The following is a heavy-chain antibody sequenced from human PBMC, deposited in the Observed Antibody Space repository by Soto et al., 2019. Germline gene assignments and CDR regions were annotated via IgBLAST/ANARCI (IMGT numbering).Heavy chain of an antibody. Sequence: GGSLRLSCAASGFTFSSYGMHWVRQAPGKGLEWVAVIWYDGSNKYYADSVKGRFTISRDNSKNTLYLQMNSLRAEDTAVYYCAGDYGDGGGLDYWGQGTLVTSPQ. CDR3: AGDYGDGGGLDY. J-gene: IGHJ4*02. CDR2: IWYDGSNK. V-gene: IGHV3-33*01. CDR1: GFTFSSYG. D-gene: IGHD4-17*01.